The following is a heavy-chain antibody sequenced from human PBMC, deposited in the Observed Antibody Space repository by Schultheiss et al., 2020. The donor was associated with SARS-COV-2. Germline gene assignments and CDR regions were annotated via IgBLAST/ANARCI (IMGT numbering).Heavy chain of an antibody. V-gene: IGHV3-23*01. J-gene: IGHJ4*02. CDR3: ARGPSQYSSHFDY. CDR2: ISGSGGST. Sequence: ETLSLTCAVYGGSFSGYYWSWIRQPPGKGLEWVSAISGSGGSTYYADSVKGRFTISRDNSKNTMYLQMNSLRAEDTAVYYCARGPSQYSSHFDYWGQGTLVTVSS. CDR1: GGSFSGYY. D-gene: IGHD6-6*01.